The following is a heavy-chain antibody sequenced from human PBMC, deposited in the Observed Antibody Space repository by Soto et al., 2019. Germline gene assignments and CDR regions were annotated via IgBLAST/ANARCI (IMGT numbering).Heavy chain of an antibody. J-gene: IGHJ4*02. CDR2: IIGGGGST. CDR3: AKNQEEGSGWYRPSFDY. V-gene: IGHV3-23*01. D-gene: IGHD6-19*01. CDR1: GFTFSSYV. Sequence: GGSLRLSCAASGFTFSSYVMNWVRQAPGKGLEWVSNIIGGGGSTYYADSVKGRFTISRDNSKNTLYLQMNSLRAEDTAVNYCAKNQEEGSGWYRPSFDYWGQGTLVTVSS.